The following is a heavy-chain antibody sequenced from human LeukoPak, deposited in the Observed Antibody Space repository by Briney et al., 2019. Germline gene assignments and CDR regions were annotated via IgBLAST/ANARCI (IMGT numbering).Heavy chain of an antibody. J-gene: IGHJ3*02. CDR1: GGTFSSYA. CDR2: IIPIFGTA. CDR3: ARGTGANGDAFDI. Sequence: SVKVSCKASGGTFSSYAISWVRQAPGQGLEWMGGIIPIFGTANYAQKFQGRVTTTADKSTSTAYMELSSLRSEDTAVYYCARGTGANGDAFDIWGQGTMVTVSS. V-gene: IGHV1-69*06. D-gene: IGHD7-27*01.